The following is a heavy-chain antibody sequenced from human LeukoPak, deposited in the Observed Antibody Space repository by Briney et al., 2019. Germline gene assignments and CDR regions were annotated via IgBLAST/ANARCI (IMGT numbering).Heavy chain of an antibody. J-gene: IGHJ4*02. Sequence: ASVKVSCKVSGYTLTELSMHWVRQAPGKGLEWMGNFDPEDGETIYAQKFQGRVTMTEDTSTDTAYMEMSSLRSDDTAVYYCAIRDLYSSGWYYFDYWGQGTLVTVSS. D-gene: IGHD6-19*01. CDR2: FDPEDGET. CDR1: GYTLTELS. CDR3: AIRDLYSSGWYYFDY. V-gene: IGHV1-24*01.